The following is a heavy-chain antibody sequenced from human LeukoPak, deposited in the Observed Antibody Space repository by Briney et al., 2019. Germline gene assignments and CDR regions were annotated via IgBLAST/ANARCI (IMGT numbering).Heavy chain of an antibody. CDR3: ARYSGSYWRARRDGYYMDV. J-gene: IGHJ6*03. Sequence: PSETLSLTCAVYGGSFSGYYWSWIRQPPGKGLEWIGEINHSGSTNYNPSLKSRVTISLDTPKNQFSLKLSSVTAADTAVYYCARYSGSYWRARRDGYYMDVWGKGTTVTVSS. D-gene: IGHD1-26*01. V-gene: IGHV4-34*01. CDR1: GGSFSGYY. CDR2: INHSGST.